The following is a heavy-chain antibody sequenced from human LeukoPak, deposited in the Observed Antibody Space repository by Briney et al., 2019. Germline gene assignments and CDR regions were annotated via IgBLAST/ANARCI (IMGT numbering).Heavy chain of an antibody. D-gene: IGHD3-10*01. V-gene: IGHV4-38-2*02. J-gene: IGHJ6*04. Sequence: SETLSLTCAVSGYSISSGYYWGWIRQPPGKGLEWIGSIYHSGSTYYNPSLKGLVTISVDTSKNHFSLKLSSVTAADTAVYYCARDPTMAYYYYYGMDVWGKGTTVTVSS. CDR1: GYSISSGYY. CDR3: ARDPTMAYYYYYGMDV. CDR2: IYHSGST.